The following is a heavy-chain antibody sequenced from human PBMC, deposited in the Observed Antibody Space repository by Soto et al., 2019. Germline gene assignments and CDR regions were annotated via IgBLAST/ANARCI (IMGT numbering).Heavy chain of an antibody. V-gene: IGHV1-18*01. Sequence: QVQLVQSGAEVKKPGASVKVSCKASGYTFSNYGISWVRQAPGQGLEWMGWISAYNGDTNYAQKPQGRVTLTTDTSTNTAYMELSSLRSDDTAVYYCARSGKYYYGDFDYWGQGILIAVPS. D-gene: IGHD1-26*01. CDR3: ARSGKYYYGDFDY. CDR1: GYTFSNYG. J-gene: IGHJ4*02. CDR2: ISAYNGDT.